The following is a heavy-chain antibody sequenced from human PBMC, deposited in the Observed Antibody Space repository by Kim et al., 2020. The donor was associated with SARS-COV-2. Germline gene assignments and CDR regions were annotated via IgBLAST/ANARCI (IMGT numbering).Heavy chain of an antibody. V-gene: IGHV1-69*13. CDR1: GGTFSSYA. CDR2: IIPIFGTA. J-gene: IGHJ3*02. Sequence: SVKVSCKASGGTFSSYAISWVRQAPGQGLEWMGGIIPIFGTANYAQKFQGRVTITADESTSTAYMELSSLRSEDTAVYYCARGWTTEDAFDIWGQGTMVTVSS. D-gene: IGHD1-1*01. CDR3: ARGWTTEDAFDI.